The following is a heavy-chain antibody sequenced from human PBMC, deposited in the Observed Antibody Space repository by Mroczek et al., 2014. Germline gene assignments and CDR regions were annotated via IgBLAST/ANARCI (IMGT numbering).Heavy chain of an antibody. V-gene: IGHV1-69*09. J-gene: IGHJ4*02. CDR3: ARDEGDPYCSGGSCFLGY. D-gene: IGHD2-15*01. CDR1: GGTFSSYT. Sequence: QVQLQESGGREVKKPGSSVKVSCKASGGTFSSYTISWVRQAPGQGLEWMGRIIPILGIANYAQKFQGRVTITADKSTSTAYMELSSLRSEDTAVYYCARDEGDPYCSGGSCFLGYWGQGTLVTVSS. CDR2: IIPILGIA.